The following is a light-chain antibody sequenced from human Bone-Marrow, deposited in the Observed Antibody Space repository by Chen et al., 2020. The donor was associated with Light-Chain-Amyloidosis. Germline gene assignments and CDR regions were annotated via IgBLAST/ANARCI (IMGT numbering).Light chain of an antibody. CDR2: DDS. J-gene: IGLJ3*02. CDR3: QVWDRGGDRPG. CDR1: NIGSTS. Sequence: SYVLTQPSSVSVAPGQTATIACGGNNIGSTSVHWYQQTPGQAPLLVVYDDSDRPSGIPERWSGSNSGKTATLTISRVEAGDGAGYYCQVWDRGGDRPGFGGGTGLPVL. V-gene: IGLV3-21*02.